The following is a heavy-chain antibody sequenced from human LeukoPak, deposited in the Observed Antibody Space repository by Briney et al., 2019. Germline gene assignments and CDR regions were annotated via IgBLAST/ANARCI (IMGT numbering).Heavy chain of an antibody. CDR2: IKQDGSER. CDR1: GFTFSSYW. D-gene: IGHD2-2*01. J-gene: IGHJ4*02. CDR3: ARDSTSWYFDY. Sequence: GGSLRLSCAASGFTFSSYWMSWVRQAPGKGLEWVANIKQDGSERYYVDSVKGRFTISRDNAKNSLYLQMNSLRAEDTAVYYCARDSTSWYFDYWGQGTLVTVSS. V-gene: IGHV3-7*01.